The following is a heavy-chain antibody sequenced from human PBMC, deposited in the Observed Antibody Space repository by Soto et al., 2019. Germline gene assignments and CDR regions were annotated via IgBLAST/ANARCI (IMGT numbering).Heavy chain of an antibody. Sequence: SPTLSLTCAISGDSVSSNSAAWNWIRQSPSRGLEWLGRTYYRSKWYNDYAVSVKSRITINPDTSKNQFSLQLNSVTPEDTAVYYCARDLEDMYSSSSDGMDVWGQGTTVTVSS. CDR3: ARDLEDMYSSSSDGMDV. CDR1: GDSVSSNSAA. D-gene: IGHD6-6*01. J-gene: IGHJ6*02. V-gene: IGHV6-1*01. CDR2: TYYRSKWYN.